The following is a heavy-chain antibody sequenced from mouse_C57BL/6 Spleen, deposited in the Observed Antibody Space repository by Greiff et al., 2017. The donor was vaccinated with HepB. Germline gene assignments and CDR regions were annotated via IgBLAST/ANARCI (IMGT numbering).Heavy chain of an antibody. V-gene: IGHV1-80*01. D-gene: IGHD2-12*01. CDR3: ARRGLYDYDAMDY. Sequence: QVQLKESGAELVKPGASVKISCKASGYAFSSYWMNWVKQRPGKGLEWIGQIYPGDGDTNYNGKFKGKATLTADKSSSTAYMQLSSLTSEDSAVYFCARRGLYDYDAMDYWGQGTSVTVSS. J-gene: IGHJ4*01. CDR2: IYPGDGDT. CDR1: GYAFSSYW.